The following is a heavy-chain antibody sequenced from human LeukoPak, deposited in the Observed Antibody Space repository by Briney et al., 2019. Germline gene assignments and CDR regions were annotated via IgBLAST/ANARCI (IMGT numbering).Heavy chain of an antibody. Sequence: PGGSLRLSCAASGFTFDDYAMYWVRQAPGKGLEWVSGISWNSGSIGYADSVKGRFTISRDNAKNSLYLQMNSLRAEDTALYYCAKDSGGLTIFGVVRGGYFDYWGQGTLVTVSS. V-gene: IGHV3-9*01. CDR2: ISWNSGSI. CDR1: GFTFDDYA. CDR3: AKDSGGLTIFGVVRGGYFDY. J-gene: IGHJ4*02. D-gene: IGHD3-3*01.